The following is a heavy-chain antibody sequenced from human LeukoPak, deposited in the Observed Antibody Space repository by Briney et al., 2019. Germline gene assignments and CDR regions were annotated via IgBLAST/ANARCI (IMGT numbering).Heavy chain of an antibody. V-gene: IGHV4-61*01. CDR3: ARDGGDLIDY. Sequence: SETLSLTCTVSGGSVSSGSYYWSRIRQPPGKGLEWIGYIYYSGSTNYNPSLKSRVTISVDTSKNQFSLKLSSVTAADTAVYYCARDGGDLIDYWGQGTLVTVSS. CDR1: GGSVSSGSYY. J-gene: IGHJ4*02. D-gene: IGHD2-21*02. CDR2: IYYSGST.